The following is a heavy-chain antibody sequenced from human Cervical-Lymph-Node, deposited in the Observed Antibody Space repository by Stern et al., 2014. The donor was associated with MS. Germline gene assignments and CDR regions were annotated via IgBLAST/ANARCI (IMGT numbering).Heavy chain of an antibody. CDR1: GFSLSTDGVA. CDR3: AHARRLGKYHSPYYFDY. D-gene: IGHD6-6*01. J-gene: IGHJ4*02. V-gene: IGHV2-5*02. CDR2: ICWDDDE. Sequence: QVTLRESGPTLVKPTQTLTLTCTFSGFSLSTDGVAVGWIRQPPGKALEWLALICWDDDERYSPSLKSRFTMTKDTSKNQVVLTMTNMDPVDTATYFCAHARRLGKYHSPYYFDYWGQGTLVTVSS.